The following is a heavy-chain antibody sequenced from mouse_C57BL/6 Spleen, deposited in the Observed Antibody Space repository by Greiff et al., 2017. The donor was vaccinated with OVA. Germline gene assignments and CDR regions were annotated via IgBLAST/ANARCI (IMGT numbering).Heavy chain of an antibody. J-gene: IGHJ2*01. V-gene: IGHV5-4*01. D-gene: IGHD1-1*01. CDR1: GFTFSSYA. CDR2: ISDGGSYT. CDR3: ARDEGYYGSYFDY. Sequence: EVKVVESGGGLVKPGGSLKLSCAASGFTFSSYAMSWVRQTPEKRLEWVATISDGGSYTYYPDNVKGRFTISRDNAKNNLYLQMSHLKSEDTAMYYCARDEGYYGSYFDYWGQGTTLTVSS.